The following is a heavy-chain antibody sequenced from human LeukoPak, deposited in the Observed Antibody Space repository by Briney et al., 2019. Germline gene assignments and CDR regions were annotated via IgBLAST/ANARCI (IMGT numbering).Heavy chain of an antibody. V-gene: IGHV3-7*01. CDR1: GFTFSSYW. J-gene: IGHJ4*02. CDR3: ARVIVLAPGAGDHFDY. D-gene: IGHD2-2*01. Sequence: GGSLRLSCVASGFTFSSYWMVWARQSPGKGLEWVANIKDDGSAQYYGDSVKGRFTISRDNAKNSLYLQMNSLRAEDTAVYYCARVIVLAPGAGDHFDYWGQGTLATVHS. CDR2: IKDDGSAQ.